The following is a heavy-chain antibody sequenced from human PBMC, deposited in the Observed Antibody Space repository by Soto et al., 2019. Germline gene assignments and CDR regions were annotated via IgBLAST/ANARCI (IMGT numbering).Heavy chain of an antibody. Sequence: QVQLEESGGGVVQPGRSLRLSCAASGFSFSIYGMHWVRQAPGQGLEWMAGIWHDGSNKYYADSVNGRFTISRDDSKNTMYLHMNSLREDDTAVDDCASDAGDQGQLGQQLPDCGGQCTLVTVSS. CDR3: ASDAGDQGQLGQQLPDC. CDR2: IWHDGSNK. V-gene: IGHV3-33*01. CDR1: GFSFSIYG. D-gene: IGHD6-13*01. J-gene: IGHJ1*01.